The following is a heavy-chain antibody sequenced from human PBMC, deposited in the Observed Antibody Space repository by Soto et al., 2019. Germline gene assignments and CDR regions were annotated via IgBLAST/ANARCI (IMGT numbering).Heavy chain of an antibody. CDR2: ISYDGSNK. Sequence: GGSLRLSCAASGFTFSSYAMHWVRQDPGKGLEWVAVISYDGSNKYYADSVKGRFTISRDTSKNTLYLQMNSLRAEDTAVYYCARVPSSSGRAHFDYWGQGTLVTVSS. CDR1: GFTFSSYA. V-gene: IGHV3-30-3*01. CDR3: ARVPSSSGRAHFDY. J-gene: IGHJ4*02. D-gene: IGHD2-15*01.